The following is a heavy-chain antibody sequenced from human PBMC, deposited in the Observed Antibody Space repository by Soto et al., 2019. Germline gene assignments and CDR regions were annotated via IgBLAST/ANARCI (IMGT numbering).Heavy chain of an antibody. CDR2: ISAYNGNT. Sequence: QVQLVQSGAEVKKPGASVKVSCKASGYTFTSYGINWVRQAPGQGLEWMGWISAYNGNTNYAQNLQGRVTMTTDTSPSTAYMELRSLRSDATAVYYCARRMPYDRSGYNHASSYYFDYWGQGTLVTVSS. J-gene: IGHJ4*02. D-gene: IGHD3-22*01. V-gene: IGHV1-18*01. CDR3: ARRMPYDRSGYNHASSYYFDY. CDR1: GYTFTSYG.